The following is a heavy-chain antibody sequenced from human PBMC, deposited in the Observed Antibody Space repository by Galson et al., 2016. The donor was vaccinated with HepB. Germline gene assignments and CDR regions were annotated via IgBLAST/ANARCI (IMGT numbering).Heavy chain of an antibody. CDR1: GASIISTNYT. V-gene: IGHV4-39*01. Sequence: SETLSLTCTVSGASIISTNYTWGWIRQPPGKGLEWIASIFHTGRSDYNPSLQSRVTMSVDTSMNRFSLSLRSVRTADTATYFCARHPTGYPNWFDRWGHGTLVVVSS. D-gene: IGHD3-9*01. CDR2: IFHTGRS. CDR3: ARHPTGYPNWFDR. J-gene: IGHJ5*02.